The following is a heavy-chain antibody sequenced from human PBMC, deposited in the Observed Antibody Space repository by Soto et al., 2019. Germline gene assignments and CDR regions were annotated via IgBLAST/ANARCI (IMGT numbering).Heavy chain of an antibody. J-gene: IGHJ5*02. CDR2: INHSGST. V-gene: IGHV4-34*01. CDR3: ARGGGYCSGGSCYGPRGWFDP. CDR1: GGSFSGYY. Sequence: SETLSLTCAVYGGSFSGYYWSWIRQPPGKGLEWIGEINHSGSTNYNPSLKSRVTISVDTSKNQFSLKLSSVTAADMAVYYCARGGGYCSGGSCYGPRGWFDPWGQGTLVTVSS. D-gene: IGHD2-15*01.